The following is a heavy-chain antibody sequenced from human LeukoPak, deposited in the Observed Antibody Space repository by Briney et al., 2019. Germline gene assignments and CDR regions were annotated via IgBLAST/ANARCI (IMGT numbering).Heavy chain of an antibody. V-gene: IGHV1-18*01. J-gene: IGHJ4*02. CDR2: ISAYNGNT. Sequence: ASVKVSCKASGYTFTSYGISWVRQAPGQGLEWMGWISAYNGNTNYAQKLQGRVTMTTDTSTSTAYMELRSLRSDDTAVYYCARGRLRYFDWLLAEFDYWGQGTLVTVSS. CDR3: ARGRLRYFDWLLAEFDY. CDR1: GYTFTSYG. D-gene: IGHD3-9*01.